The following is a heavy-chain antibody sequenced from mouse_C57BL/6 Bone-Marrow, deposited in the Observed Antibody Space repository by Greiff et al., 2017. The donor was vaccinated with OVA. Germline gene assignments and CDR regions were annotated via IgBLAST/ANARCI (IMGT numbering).Heavy chain of an antibody. Sequence: VKLQESGPELVKPGASVKISCKASGYAFSSSWMNWVKQRPGKGLEWIGRIYPGDGDTNYNGKFKGKATLTADKSSSTAYMQLSSLTSEDSAVYFCALYYYGSSYGYFDVWGTGTTVTVSS. D-gene: IGHD1-1*01. J-gene: IGHJ1*03. CDR3: ALYYYGSSYGYFDV. CDR2: IYPGDGDT. CDR1: GYAFSSSW. V-gene: IGHV1-82*01.